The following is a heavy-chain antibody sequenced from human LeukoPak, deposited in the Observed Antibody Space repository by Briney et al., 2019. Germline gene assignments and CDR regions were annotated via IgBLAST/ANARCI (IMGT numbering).Heavy chain of an antibody. J-gene: IGHJ4*02. CDR3: AKTIGYYYGSGSYGVNYFDY. CDR1: GFTVSSNY. D-gene: IGHD3-10*01. Sequence: GGSLRLSCAASGFTVSSNYMSWVRQAPGKGLEWVSVIYSGGSTYYADSVKGRFTISRDNSKNTLYLQMNSLRAEDTAVYYCAKTIGYYYGSGSYGVNYFDYWGQGTLVTVSS. V-gene: IGHV3-53*01. CDR2: IYSGGST.